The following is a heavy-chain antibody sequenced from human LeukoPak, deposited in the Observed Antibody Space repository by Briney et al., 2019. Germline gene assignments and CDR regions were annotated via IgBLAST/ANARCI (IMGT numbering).Heavy chain of an antibody. Sequence: SETLSLTCTVSGGSISSYYWSWIRQPPGKGLEWIGYIYYSGSTNYNPSLKSRVTISVDTSKNQFSLKLSSVTAADTAVYYCGRNKAAAGKGWFAPWGQGPLVTVSS. V-gene: IGHV4-59*01. CDR1: GGSISSYY. D-gene: IGHD6-13*01. J-gene: IGHJ5*02. CDR2: IYYSGST. CDR3: GRNKAAAGKGWFAP.